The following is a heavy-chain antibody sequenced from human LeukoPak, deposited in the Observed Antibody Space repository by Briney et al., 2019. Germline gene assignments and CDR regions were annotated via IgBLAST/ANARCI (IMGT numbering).Heavy chain of an antibody. D-gene: IGHD5-12*01. CDR2: ISGSGGST. Sequence: GGSLRLSCAASGFTFSSYAMSWVRQAPGKGLKWVSAISGSGGSTYYADSVKGRFTISRDNSKNTLYLQMNSLRAEDTAVYYCARVVAMGGYSLDSWGQGTLVTVSS. CDR1: GFTFSSYA. J-gene: IGHJ4*02. V-gene: IGHV3-23*01. CDR3: ARVVAMGGYSLDS.